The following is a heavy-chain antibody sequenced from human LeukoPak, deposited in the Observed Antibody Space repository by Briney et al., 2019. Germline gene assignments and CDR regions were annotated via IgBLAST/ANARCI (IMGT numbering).Heavy chain of an antibody. J-gene: IGHJ4*02. D-gene: IGHD2-8*01. CDR3: AKDRSCANDICHGDFDY. CDR2: ISGSGGST. CDR1: GFTFSSYA. V-gene: IGHV3-23*01. Sequence: GSLRLSCAASGFTFSSYAVSWVRQAPGKGLEWVSSISGSGGSTYSADSVKGRFTISRDNSKNTLYLQMNSLRAEDTALYYCAKDRSCANDICHGDFDYWGQGTLVTVSS.